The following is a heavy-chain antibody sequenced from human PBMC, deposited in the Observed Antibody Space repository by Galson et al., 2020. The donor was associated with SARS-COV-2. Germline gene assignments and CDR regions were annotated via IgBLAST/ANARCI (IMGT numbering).Heavy chain of an antibody. CDR3: ARVSITMVRGPRGPVRKNWFDP. CDR2: MNPNSGNT. D-gene: IGHD3-10*01. J-gene: IGHJ5*02. Sequence: ASVKVSCKASGYTFTSYDINWVRQATGQGLEWMGWMNPNSGNTGYAQKFQGRVTMTRNTSISTAYMELSSLRSEDTAVYYCARVSITMVRGPRGPVRKNWFDPWGQGTLVTVSS. V-gene: IGHV1-8*01. CDR1: GYTFTSYD.